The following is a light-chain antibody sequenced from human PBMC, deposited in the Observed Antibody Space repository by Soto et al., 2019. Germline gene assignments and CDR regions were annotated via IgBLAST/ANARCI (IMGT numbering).Light chain of an antibody. Sequence: EIVLTQSPGTLSLSPGERATLSCRASQSVSSSYLVWYQQKPGQAPRLVIYGASSRATGIPDRFSGSGSGTDFALTISRLEPEDFAVYYCQHYRSSPPYTFGQGTKLEIK. J-gene: IGKJ2*01. CDR1: QSVSSSY. CDR3: QHYRSSPPYT. V-gene: IGKV3-20*01. CDR2: GAS.